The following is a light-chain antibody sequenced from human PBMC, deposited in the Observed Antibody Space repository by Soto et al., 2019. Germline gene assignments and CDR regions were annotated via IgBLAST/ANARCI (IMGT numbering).Light chain of an antibody. CDR1: QSINTW. Sequence: DMQLTQSPSSLSASVGDRVTITCRASQSINTWLAWYQQKPGKAPNLLIYEASSLESGVPSRFSGSGSSTEFKLTISSLQPKDFENDYCEQNYSTPHTFGQGPRWIS. J-gene: IGKJ2*01. CDR2: EAS. V-gene: IGKV1-5*01. CDR3: EQNYSTPHT.